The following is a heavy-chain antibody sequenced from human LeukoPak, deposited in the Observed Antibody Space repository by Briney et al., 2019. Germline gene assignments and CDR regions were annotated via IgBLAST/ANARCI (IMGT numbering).Heavy chain of an antibody. CDR3: ARARNEWLWKDNYYYYYMDV. D-gene: IGHD5-12*01. Sequence: EASVKVSCKASGGTFSSYAISWVRQAPGQGLELRGGIIPIFGTANYAQKFQGRVTITADESTSTAYMELSSLRSEDTAVYYCARARNEWLWKDNYYYYYMDVWGKGTTVTVSS. V-gene: IGHV1-69*13. J-gene: IGHJ6*03. CDR1: GGTFSSYA. CDR2: IIPIFGTA.